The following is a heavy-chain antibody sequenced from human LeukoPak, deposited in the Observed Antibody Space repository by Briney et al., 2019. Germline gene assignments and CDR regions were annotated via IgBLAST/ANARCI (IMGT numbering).Heavy chain of an antibody. J-gene: IGHJ3*02. Sequence: SETLSLTCAVSGGSISSGGYYWSWIRQPPGKGLEWIGYVYYSGSTNYNPSLKSRVTISVDTSKNQFSLKLSSVTAADTAVYYCARDLTRGYYRDAFDIWGQGTMVTVSS. CDR2: VYYSGST. CDR3: ARDLTRGYYRDAFDI. CDR1: GGSISSGGYY. D-gene: IGHD3-22*01. V-gene: IGHV4-61*08.